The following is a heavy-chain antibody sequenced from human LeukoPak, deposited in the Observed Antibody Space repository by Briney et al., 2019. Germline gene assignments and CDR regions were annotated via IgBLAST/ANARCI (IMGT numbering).Heavy chain of an antibody. CDR1: GYTFTSYY. CDR2: INPSGGST. CDR3: AREPGDYDIFDY. V-gene: IGHV1-46*01. J-gene: IGHJ4*02. D-gene: IGHD3-9*01. Sequence: ASVKVSCKASGYTFTSYYMHWVRQASGQGLEWMGIINPSGGSTSYAQKFQGRVTMTRDTSTSTVYMELSSLRSEDTAVYYCAREPGDYDIFDYWGQGTLVTVSS.